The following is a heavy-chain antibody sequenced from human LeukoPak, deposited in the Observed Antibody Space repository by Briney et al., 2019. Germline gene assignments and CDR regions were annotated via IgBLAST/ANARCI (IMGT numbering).Heavy chain of an antibody. V-gene: IGHV3-7*01. CDR3: ARDRCSSTSCYTPYYYYYMDV. D-gene: IGHD2-2*02. CDR1: GCTFSSYW. Sequence: GGSLRLSCAASGCTFSSYWMSWVRQAPGKGLEWVANIKQDGSEKYYVDSVKGRFTISRDNAKNSLYLQMNSLRAEDTAVYYCARDRCSSTSCYTPYYYYYMDVWGKGTTVTVSS. CDR2: IKQDGSEK. J-gene: IGHJ6*03.